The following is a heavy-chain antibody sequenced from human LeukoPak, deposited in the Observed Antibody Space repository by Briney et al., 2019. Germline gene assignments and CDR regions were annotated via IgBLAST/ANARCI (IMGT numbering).Heavy chain of an antibody. D-gene: IGHD3-3*01. CDR3: ARDEAILGVLLGY. J-gene: IGHJ4*02. Sequence: ASVKVSCKASGYTFTGYYMHWVRQAPGQGLEWMGWISAYNGNTNYAQKLQGRVTMTTDTSTGTAYMELRSLRSDDTAVYYCARDEAILGVLLGYWGQGTLVTVSS. V-gene: IGHV1-18*04. CDR1: GYTFTGYY. CDR2: ISAYNGNT.